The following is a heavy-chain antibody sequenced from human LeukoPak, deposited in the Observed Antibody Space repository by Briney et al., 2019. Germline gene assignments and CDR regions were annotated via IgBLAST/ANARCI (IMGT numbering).Heavy chain of an antibody. V-gene: IGHV3-30*02. D-gene: IGHD2-15*01. CDR3: ARGLIEDIVVVVAAEFDY. J-gene: IGHJ4*02. Sequence: GGSLRLSCATSGFIFNNYGLHWVRQAPGKGLEWVAHIRFDGNDKYYADSVKGRFTISRDNSKNTLYLQMNSLRAEDTAVYYCARGLIEDIVVVVAAEFDYWGQGTLVTVSS. CDR1: GFIFNNYG. CDR2: IRFDGNDK.